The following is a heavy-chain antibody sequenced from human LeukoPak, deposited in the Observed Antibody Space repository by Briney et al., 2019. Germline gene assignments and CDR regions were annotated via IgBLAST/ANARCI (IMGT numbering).Heavy chain of an antibody. V-gene: IGHV1-46*01. Sequence: ASVKVSCKASGYTFTSYHMHWVRQAPGQGLEWMGIINPSGGSTSYAQKFQGRVTMTRDTSTSKVYMELSSLRSEDTAVYYCGYRYGYDSFDIWGQGTMVTVSS. D-gene: IGHD5-18*01. CDR1: GYTFTSYH. CDR2: INPSGGST. J-gene: IGHJ3*02. CDR3: GYRYGYDSFDI.